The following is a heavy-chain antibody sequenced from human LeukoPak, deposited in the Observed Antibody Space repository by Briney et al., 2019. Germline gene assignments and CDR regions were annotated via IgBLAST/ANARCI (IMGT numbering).Heavy chain of an antibody. V-gene: IGHV4-31*03. D-gene: IGHD2-2*01. CDR2: KYYSGSA. Sequence: SQTLSLTCSVSGVPVSDGRYYWTWIRQYPGKGLEWIGYKYYSGSAKYNPSLESRLTISIDTSKNQFFLQLSSVTAADTATYYCATPYCSSISCLDVFNMWGQGTRVTVSS. CDR1: GVPVSDGRYY. J-gene: IGHJ3*02. CDR3: ATPYCSSISCLDVFNM.